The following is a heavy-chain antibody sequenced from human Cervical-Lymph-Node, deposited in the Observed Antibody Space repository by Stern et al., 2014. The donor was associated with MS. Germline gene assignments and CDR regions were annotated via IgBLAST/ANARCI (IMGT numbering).Heavy chain of an antibody. D-gene: IGHD4-11*01. Sequence: EVQLVKSGRGLVKPGGSLRLTWAASGFSFSSYNMNLVRLAPGKGLEWVASVTSSMHCIYYGGSVKGRFTISRNNAENSLYLQMNSLRADDMAIYYCARDSSRNTDIDYWGQGTLVTVSS. CDR3: ARDSSRNTDIDY. CDR2: VTSSMHCI. V-gene: IGHV3-21*06. J-gene: IGHJ4*02. CDR1: GFSFSSYN.